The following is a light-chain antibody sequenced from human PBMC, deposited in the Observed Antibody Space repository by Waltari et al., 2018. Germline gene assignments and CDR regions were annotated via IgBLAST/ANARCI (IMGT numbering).Light chain of an antibody. CDR2: GAS. V-gene: IGKV3-20*01. J-gene: IGKJ5*01. Sequence: EIVLTKSPGTLPLSPGDRATRSCGASQSVRGSYVAWYQQKPGQAPRLLIYGASSRATGIPDRFSGSGSGTDFTLTISRLEPEDFAVYYCQQYGSSPRFGQGTRLEIK. CDR1: QSVRGSY. CDR3: QQYGSSPR.